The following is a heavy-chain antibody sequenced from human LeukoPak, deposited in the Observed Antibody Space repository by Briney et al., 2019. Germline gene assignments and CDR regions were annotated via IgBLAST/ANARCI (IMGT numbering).Heavy chain of an antibody. J-gene: IGHJ3*02. CDR3: TTDLPWLLDAFDI. CDR1: GFTFSNAW. CDR2: IKSKTDGGTT. V-gene: IGHV3-15*01. Sequence: PGGSLRLSCAASGFTFSNAWMSWVRQAPGKGLEWVGRIKSKTDGGTTDYAAPVKGRFTISRDDSKNTLYLQMNSLKTEDTAVYYCTTDLPWLLDAFDIWGQGTMVTVSS. D-gene: IGHD5-12*01.